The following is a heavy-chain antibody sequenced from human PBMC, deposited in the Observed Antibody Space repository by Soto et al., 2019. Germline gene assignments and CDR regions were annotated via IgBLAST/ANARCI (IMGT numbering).Heavy chain of an antibody. CDR2: VGPSGGST. CDR3: AKDYSDGYNYEFDY. CDR1: GFTFSNYA. D-gene: IGHD5-12*01. V-gene: IGHV3-23*01. J-gene: IGHJ4*02. Sequence: EVQLLESGGGLVQPGGSLRLSCAASGFTFSNYAMSWVRQAPGKGLEWVSGVGPSGGSTYYADSVKGRFTISRDNYKNTLYLQRNSLRAEDTAVYYCAKDYSDGYNYEFDYWGQGTLVTVSS.